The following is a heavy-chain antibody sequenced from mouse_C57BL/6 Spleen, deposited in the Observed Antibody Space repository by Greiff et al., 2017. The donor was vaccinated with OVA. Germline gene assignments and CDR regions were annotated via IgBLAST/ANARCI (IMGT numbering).Heavy chain of an antibody. J-gene: IGHJ3*01. V-gene: IGHV14-4*01. Sequence: EVQLVESGAELVRPGASVKLSCTASGFNIKDDYMHWVKQRPEQGLEWIGWIDPENGDTEYASKFQGKATITADTSSNTAYLQLSSLTSEDTAVYYCTSNYVAYWGQGTLVTVSA. CDR1: GFNIKDDY. D-gene: IGHD2-1*01. CDR3: TSNYVAY. CDR2: IDPENGDT.